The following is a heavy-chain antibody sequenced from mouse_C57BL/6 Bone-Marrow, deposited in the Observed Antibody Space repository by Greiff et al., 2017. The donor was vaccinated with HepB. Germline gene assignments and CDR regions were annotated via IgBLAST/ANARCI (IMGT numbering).Heavy chain of an antibody. CDR1: GYTFTSYW. D-gene: IGHD2-1*01. CDR3: ARRRIYYGNLYYAMDD. V-gene: IGHV1-55*01. Sequence: QVQLQQPGAELVKPGASVKMSCKASGYTFTSYWITWVKQRPGQGLEWIGDIYPGSGSTNYNEKFKSKTTLTVDTSSSTAYMQLSSLTSEDSEVYYCARRRIYYGNLYYAMDDWGQGTSVTVSS. J-gene: IGHJ4*01. CDR2: IYPGSGST.